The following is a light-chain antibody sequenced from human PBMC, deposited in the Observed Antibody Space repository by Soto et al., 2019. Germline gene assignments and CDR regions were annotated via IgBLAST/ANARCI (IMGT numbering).Light chain of an antibody. CDR1: RSVSSSY. CDR2: GAS. Sequence: EIVLTQSPGTLSLSPGERATVSWRASRSVSSSYLAWYQQQPGQAPRLLIYGASSRATGIPDRFSGSGSGTDFTLTISRLEPEAFAVYYCQQYGSSPPMYTFGQGTKVDIK. V-gene: IGKV3-20*01. CDR3: QQYGSSPPMYT. J-gene: IGKJ2*01.